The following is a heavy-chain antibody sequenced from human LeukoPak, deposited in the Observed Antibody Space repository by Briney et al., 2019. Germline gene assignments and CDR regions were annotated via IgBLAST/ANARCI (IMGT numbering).Heavy chain of an antibody. CDR2: IGWNSGGT. V-gene: IGHV3-9*01. CDR1: GFTFDDYA. J-gene: IGHJ4*02. Sequence: GGSLRLSCAASGFTFDDYAMPWVRQAPGKGLEWVSGIGWNSGGTVYADSVKGRFTISRDNAKNSLYLQMNSLGAEDTALYYCVKVTAAGFVDHWGQGTLVTVSS. D-gene: IGHD6-13*01. CDR3: VKVTAAGFVDH.